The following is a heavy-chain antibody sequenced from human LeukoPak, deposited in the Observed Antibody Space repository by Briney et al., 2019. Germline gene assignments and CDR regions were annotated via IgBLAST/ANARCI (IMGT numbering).Heavy chain of an antibody. V-gene: IGHV4-61*08. CDR2: IHYSGST. CDR3: ARGSTLYYDILTGYYTPGPFDI. D-gene: IGHD3-9*01. J-gene: IGHJ3*02. CDR1: GGSVSSAGYY. Sequence: PSETLSLTCTVSGGSVSSAGYYWSWLRPPPGKGLEVIGYIHYSGSTNYNPSLKSRVTISVDTSKNQFSLKLSSVTAADTAVYYCARGSTLYYDILTGYYTPGPFDIWGQGTMFTVSS.